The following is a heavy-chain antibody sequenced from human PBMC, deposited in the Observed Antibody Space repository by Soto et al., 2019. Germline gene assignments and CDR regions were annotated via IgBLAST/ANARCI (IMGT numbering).Heavy chain of an antibody. CDR3: ARDLKEYCSDGKCNWFDP. Sequence: SETLSLTCTASGASISTYYWSWIRQPPGKGLEWIGYISYSGSTNYNPSLKSRVTISFDASKNEISLQVRSATAADAAVYYCARDLKEYCSDGKCNWFDPWGQGTLVTVSS. CDR2: ISYSGST. J-gene: IGHJ5*02. CDR1: GASISTYY. D-gene: IGHD2-15*01. V-gene: IGHV4-59*01.